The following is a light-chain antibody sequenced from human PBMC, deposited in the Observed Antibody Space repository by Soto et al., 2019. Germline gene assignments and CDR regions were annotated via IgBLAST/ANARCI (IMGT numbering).Light chain of an antibody. CDR3: SSYTSSSTYV. Sequence: QSALTQPASVSGSPGQSITISCTGTSSDVGYYNYVSWYQQHPGKAPKLMIYDVRNRPSGVSNRFSGSKSGNTASLTISGLQAEDEADYYCSSYTSSSTYVFGTGTKLTV. V-gene: IGLV2-14*03. CDR1: SSDVGYYNY. CDR2: DVR. J-gene: IGLJ1*01.